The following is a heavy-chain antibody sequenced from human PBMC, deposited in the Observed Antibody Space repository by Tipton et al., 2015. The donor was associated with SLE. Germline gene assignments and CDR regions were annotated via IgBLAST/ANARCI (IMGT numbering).Heavy chain of an antibody. J-gene: IGHJ4*02. CDR1: GGSLSIGYYY. V-gene: IGHV4-61*09. D-gene: IGHD6-13*01. CDR2: IHSSGST. Sequence: TLSLTCSVSGGSLSIGYYYWSWIRQPAGKGLEWIGQIHSSGSTSYNPSLKSRVTMSVDTSKNQFSLKLSSVTAADTAVYYCARRRGSSWYEDYFDYWGQGTLVTVSS. CDR3: ARRRGSSWYEDYFDY.